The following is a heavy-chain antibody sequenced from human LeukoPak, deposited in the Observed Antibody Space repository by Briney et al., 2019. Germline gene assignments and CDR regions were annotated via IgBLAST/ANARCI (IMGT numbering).Heavy chain of an antibody. CDR3: ARLLPQGWFDH. J-gene: IGHJ5*02. CDR2: ISFSGNT. V-gene: IGHV4-59*01. CDR1: GGSISSYY. Sequence: SETLSLTCSVSGGSISSYYWSWIRQPPGKRLECLGYISFSGNTNYNPSLKSRVTISLDTSKNHFSLNLTSVTAADTALYYCARLLPQGWFDHWGRGTLVTVSS. D-gene: IGHD3-10*01.